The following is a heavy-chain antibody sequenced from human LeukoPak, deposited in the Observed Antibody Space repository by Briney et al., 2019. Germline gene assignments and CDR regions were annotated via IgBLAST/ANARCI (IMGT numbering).Heavy chain of an antibody. CDR3: ARLRYSSGWYVPEIDY. V-gene: IGHV4-39*01. CDR1: GGSISSSSYY. CDR2: IYYSGSA. Sequence: SETLSLTCTVSGGSISSSSYYWGWIRQPPGKGLERIGSIYYSGSAYYNPSLKSRVTISVDTSKNQFSLKLSSVTAADTAVYYCARLRYSSGWYVPEIDYWGQGTLVTVSS. D-gene: IGHD6-19*01. J-gene: IGHJ4*02.